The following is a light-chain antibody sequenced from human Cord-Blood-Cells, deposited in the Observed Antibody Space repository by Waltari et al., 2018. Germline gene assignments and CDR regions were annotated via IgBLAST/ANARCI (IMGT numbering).Light chain of an antibody. Sequence: QSALTQPASVSGSPGQSTTISCNGTRSDVGSYNLVSWYQQHPGKAPKLIIYEGSKRAPGVSNLFSGSKSGNTASLTISGLQAEDEADYYCCSYAGSSTFWVFGGGTKLTVL. J-gene: IGLJ3*02. CDR2: EGS. V-gene: IGLV2-23*01. CDR3: CSYAGSSTFWV. CDR1: RSDVGSYNL.